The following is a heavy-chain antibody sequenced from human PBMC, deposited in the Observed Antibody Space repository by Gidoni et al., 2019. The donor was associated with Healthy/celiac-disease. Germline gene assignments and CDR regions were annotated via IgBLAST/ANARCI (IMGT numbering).Heavy chain of an antibody. CDR1: GFTFDDYT. CDR2: ISWDGGST. J-gene: IGHJ4*02. D-gene: IGHD2-15*01. V-gene: IGHV3-43*01. CDR3: AKDGLGYCSGGSCSPFDY. Sequence: EVQLVESGGVVVQPGGSLRLSCAASGFTFDDYTMHWVRQAPGKGLEWVSLISWDGGSTYYADSVKGRFTISRDNSKNSLYLQMNSLRTEDTALYYCAKDGLGYCSGGSCSPFDYWGQGTLVTVSS.